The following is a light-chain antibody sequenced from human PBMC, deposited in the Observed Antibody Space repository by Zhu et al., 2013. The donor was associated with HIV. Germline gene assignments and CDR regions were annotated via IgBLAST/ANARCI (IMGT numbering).Light chain of an antibody. Sequence: QSVLTQPPSVSGAPGQWVTISCTGSSSNIGAGYEVHWYQQLPGTAPKLLIYGNDNRPSGVPDRFSGSKSGTSASLAITGLQAEDEADYYCQSLDSSLSNSVVFGTGTKVTVL. CDR3: QSLDSSLSNSVV. CDR2: GND. J-gene: IGLJ1*01. CDR1: SSNIGAGYE. V-gene: IGLV1-40*01.